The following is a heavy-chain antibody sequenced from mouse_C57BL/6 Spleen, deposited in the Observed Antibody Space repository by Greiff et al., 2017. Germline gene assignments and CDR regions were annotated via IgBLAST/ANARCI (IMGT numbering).Heavy chain of an antibody. CDR2: IHPNSGST. J-gene: IGHJ2*01. V-gene: IGHV1-64*01. CDR3: ARAAYYYGSSNGY. Sequence: QVQLQQPGAELVKPGASVKLSCKASGYTFTSYWMHWVKQRPGQGLEWIGMIHPNSGSTNYNEKFKSKATLTVDKSSSTAYMQLSSLTSEDSAVYYCARAAYYYGSSNGYWGQGTTLTVAS. D-gene: IGHD1-1*01. CDR1: GYTFTSYW.